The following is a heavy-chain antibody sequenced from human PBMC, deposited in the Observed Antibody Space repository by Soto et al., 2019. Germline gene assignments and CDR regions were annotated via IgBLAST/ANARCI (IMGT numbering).Heavy chain of an antibody. J-gene: IGHJ4*02. CDR3: ARDTGDGTFDF. CDR1: AYTFSSYA. V-gene: IGHV1-3*01. Sequence: QVHLVQSGAEVRKPGASVKVSCKSSAYTFSSYAMHWVRQAPGQRLEWMGWINAGYGNTKSSQQLQERVTISRDTSAGTAYMELPSLRSEDTAVYYCARDTGDGTFDFWGQGTLVTVSS. CDR2: INAGYGNT. D-gene: IGHD7-27*01.